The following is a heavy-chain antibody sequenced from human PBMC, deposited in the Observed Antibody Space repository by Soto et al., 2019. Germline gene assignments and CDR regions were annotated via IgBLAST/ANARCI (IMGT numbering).Heavy chain of an antibody. CDR2: LKSDNGGA. CDR1: GYTFTGHY. J-gene: IGHJ6*02. V-gene: IGHV1-2*02. D-gene: IGHD3-10*01. Sequence: ASVKVSCKASGYTFTGHYMHWVRQVSGKGLEYLGWLKSDNGGAYFAPKFQGRVTFTRDTSTTTVYMELSGLRSDDTAVYFCARDLCPLGSGSACPKYGLELWGQGTTVTVSS. CDR3: ARDLCPLGSGSACPKYGLEL.